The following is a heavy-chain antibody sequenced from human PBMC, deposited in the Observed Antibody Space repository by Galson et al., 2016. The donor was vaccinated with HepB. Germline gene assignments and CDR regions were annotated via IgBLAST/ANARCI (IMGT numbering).Heavy chain of an antibody. CDR2: IYYSGNT. J-gene: IGHJ6*03. CDR3: ARQSKYRSGWYEAWYYYNMDV. D-gene: IGHD6-19*01. CDR1: GVSISSSSHY. Sequence: ETLSLTCTVSGVSISSSSHYWAWIRLPPGKGLEWIGTIYYSGNTYHNPSLKSRLSISVDWSKNQFSLRLSSVTAADTAVYYCARQSKYRSGWYEAWYYYNMDVWGQGTTVTVSS. V-gene: IGHV4-39*01.